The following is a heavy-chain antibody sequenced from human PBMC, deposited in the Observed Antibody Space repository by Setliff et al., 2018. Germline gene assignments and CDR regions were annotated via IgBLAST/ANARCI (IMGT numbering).Heavy chain of an antibody. V-gene: IGHV1-18*01. CDR3: ARDGEYYDYVWGSYRVFFDY. D-gene: IGHD3-16*02. Sequence: ASVKVSCKASGYTFTSYGTSWVRQAPGQGLEWMGWISAYNGNTNYAQKLQGRVTMTTDTSTSTAYMELRSLRSDDTAVYYCARDGEYYDYVWGSYRVFFDYWGQGTLVTVSS. J-gene: IGHJ4*02. CDR1: GYTFTSYG. CDR2: ISAYNGNT.